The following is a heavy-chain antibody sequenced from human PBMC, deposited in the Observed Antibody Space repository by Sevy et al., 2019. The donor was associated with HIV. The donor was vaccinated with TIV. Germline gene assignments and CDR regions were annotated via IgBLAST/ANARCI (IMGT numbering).Heavy chain of an antibody. Sequence: GGSLRLSCTASGFSFSNYVMACVRQAPGKGLEWVSSVSPTSLSTYYAESVKGRFSISRDNSKNTLYLQMNSLRAEDTAMTNPAKLHRSMIPGYGALDYWGRGTLVSVTS. CDR1: GFSFSNYV. J-gene: IGHJ4*01. CDR2: VSPTSLST. D-gene: IGHD2-15*01. V-gene: IGHV3-23*01. CDR3: AKLHRSMIPGYGALDY.